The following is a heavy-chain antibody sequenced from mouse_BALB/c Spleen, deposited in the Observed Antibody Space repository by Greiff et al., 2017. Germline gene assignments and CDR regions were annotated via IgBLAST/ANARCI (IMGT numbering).Heavy chain of an antibody. CDR1: GYNFTSYW. V-gene: IGHV1-55*01. J-gene: IGHJ3*01. D-gene: IGHD2-4*01. CDR2: IYPGSGST. CDR3: AREGVYYDYLFAY. Sequence: VQLQQSGAELVKPGTSVKLSCKASGYNFTSYWINWVKLRPGQGLEWIGDIYPGSGSTNYNEKFKSKATLTVDTSSSTAYMQLSSLASEDSALYYCAREGVYYDYLFAYWGQGTLVTVSA.